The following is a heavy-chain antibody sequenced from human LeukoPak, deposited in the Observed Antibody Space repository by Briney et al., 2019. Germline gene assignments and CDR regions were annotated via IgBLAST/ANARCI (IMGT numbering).Heavy chain of an antibody. CDR3: AKPGGIVGATNPFDY. V-gene: IGHV3-30*18. J-gene: IGHJ4*02. CDR1: GFTFSSYG. D-gene: IGHD1-26*01. CDR2: ISYDGSNK. Sequence: GRSLRLSCAASGFTFSSYGMHWVRQAPGKGLEWVAVISYDGSNKYYADSVKGRFTISRDDSKNTLYLQMNSLRAEDTAVYYCAKPGGIVGATNPFDYWGQGTLVTVSS.